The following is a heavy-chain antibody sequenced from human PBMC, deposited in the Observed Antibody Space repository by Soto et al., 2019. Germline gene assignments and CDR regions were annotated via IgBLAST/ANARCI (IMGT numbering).Heavy chain of an antibody. D-gene: IGHD1-1*01. CDR2: MSHSGGT. CDR1: GGFVTSGSYY. Sequence: QVQLQQWGAGLLKPSETLSLTCAVYGGFVTSGSYYWSWIRQPPGKGLEWIGEMSHSGGTHFNPSLKSRVTISVATSKNHVTLKMSSVTAADTALYYCARVERGTATTVVDAFDIWGPGTMVTASS. J-gene: IGHJ3*02. V-gene: IGHV4-34*01. CDR3: ARVERGTATTVVDAFDI.